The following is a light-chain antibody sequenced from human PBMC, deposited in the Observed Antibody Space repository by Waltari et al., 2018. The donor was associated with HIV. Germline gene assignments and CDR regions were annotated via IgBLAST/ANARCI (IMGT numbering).Light chain of an antibody. J-gene: IGLJ1*01. CDR2: EVS. Sequence: QSALTQPASVSGSPGQSITISCTGTSSAVVSYNYVSLYQHHPGKAPKLMIYEVSNRPSGVSNRFSGSKSGYTASLTISGLQAEDEADYYCSSYTSTSTSCVFGTGTKVTVL. CDR1: SSAVVSYNY. CDR3: SSYTSTSTSCV. V-gene: IGLV2-14*01.